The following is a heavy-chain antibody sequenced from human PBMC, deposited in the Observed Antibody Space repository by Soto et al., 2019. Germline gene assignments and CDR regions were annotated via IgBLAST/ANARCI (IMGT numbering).Heavy chain of an antibody. CDR3: AKATAAAGTSSWFDP. V-gene: IGHV3-23*01. Sequence: EVQLLESGGGLVQPGGSLRLSCAASGFTFSSYAMSWVRQAPGKGLEWVSVISGSGGSTYYTDSVKGRFTISRDNSKNTLYLQMNSLRAEDTAVYYCAKATAAAGTSSWFDPWGQGTLVTVSS. CDR2: ISGSGGST. J-gene: IGHJ5*02. D-gene: IGHD6-13*01. CDR1: GFTFSSYA.